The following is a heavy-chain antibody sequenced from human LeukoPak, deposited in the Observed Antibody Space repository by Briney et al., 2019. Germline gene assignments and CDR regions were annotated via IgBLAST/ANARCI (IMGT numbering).Heavy chain of an antibody. Sequence: GGSLRLSCAASGFIFSNNIMNWVRQAPGEGLEWVSVISADGGDIYYADSVNGRFTLSIDNSKNTLHLQMDTLRAEDTAVYYCAKDPPHSDRSISSDNSWGQGTLVTVSP. D-gene: IGHD3-22*01. CDR2: ISADGGDI. J-gene: IGHJ4*02. CDR3: AKDPPHSDRSISSDNS. CDR1: GFIFSNNI. V-gene: IGHV3-23*01.